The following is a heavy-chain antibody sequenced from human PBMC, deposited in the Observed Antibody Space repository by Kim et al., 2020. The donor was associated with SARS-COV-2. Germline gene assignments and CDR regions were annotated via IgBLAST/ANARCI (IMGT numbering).Heavy chain of an antibody. J-gene: IGHJ5*02. Sequence: SETLSLTCTVSGGSISSGGYYWSWIRQHPGKGLEWIGYIYYSGSTYYNPSLKSRVTISVDTSKNQFSLKLSSVTAADTAVYYCARESSAVERDQIAAAGTNWFDPWGQGTLVTVSS. V-gene: IGHV4-31*03. D-gene: IGHD6-13*01. CDR2: IYYSGST. CDR3: ARESSAVERDQIAAAGTNWFDP. CDR1: GGSISSGGYY.